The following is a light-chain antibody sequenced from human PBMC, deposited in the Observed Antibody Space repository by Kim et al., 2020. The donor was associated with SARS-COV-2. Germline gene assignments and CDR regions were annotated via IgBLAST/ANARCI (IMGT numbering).Light chain of an antibody. CDR1: QSVSSSY. J-gene: IGKJ2*01. CDR2: GAS. V-gene: IGKV3-20*01. Sequence: PGKRATLSGRARQSVSSSYLAWYQQKPGQAPRLLIYGASSRATGIPDRFSGSGSGTDFTLTISRLEPEDFAVYYCQQYGSSPPYTFGQGTKLEIK. CDR3: QQYGSSPPYT.